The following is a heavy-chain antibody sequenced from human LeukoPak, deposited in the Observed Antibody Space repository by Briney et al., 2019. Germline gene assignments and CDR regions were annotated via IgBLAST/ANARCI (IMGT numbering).Heavy chain of an antibody. CDR1: GFTFSSYG. J-gene: IGHJ4*02. CDR2: IWYDGSNK. CDR3: ARDKSSSTNLFDY. V-gene: IGHV3-33*01. D-gene: IGHD2-2*01. Sequence: GGSLRLSCAASGFTFSSYGMHWVRQAPGKGLEWVAVIWYDGSNKYYADSVKGRFTISRDNFKNTLDLQMNSLRAEDTAVYYCARDKSSSTNLFDYWGQGTLVTVSS.